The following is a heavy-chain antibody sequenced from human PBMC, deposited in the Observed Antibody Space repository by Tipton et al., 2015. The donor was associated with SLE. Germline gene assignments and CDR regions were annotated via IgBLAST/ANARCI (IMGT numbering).Heavy chain of an antibody. CDR3: ARSYYDFWSGSVRGYFDY. Sequence: TLSLTCTVSGYSVSSGYYWGWIRQPPGKGLEWIGSIYYSGSTNYNPSLKSRVTISVDTSKNQFSLKVSSVTAADTAIYYCARSYYDFWSGSVRGYFDYWGQGTLVTVSS. V-gene: IGHV4-38-2*02. J-gene: IGHJ4*02. CDR2: IYYSGST. D-gene: IGHD3-3*01. CDR1: GYSVSSGYY.